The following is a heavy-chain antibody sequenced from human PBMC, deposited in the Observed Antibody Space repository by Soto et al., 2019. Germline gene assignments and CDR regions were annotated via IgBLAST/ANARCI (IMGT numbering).Heavy chain of an antibody. D-gene: IGHD2-2*01. CDR3: AKDISDSTSYYYGMDV. V-gene: IGHV3-43*01. CDR2: ISWDGGST. CDR1: GFTFDGYT. Sequence: GGSLRLSCAASGFTFDGYTMHWVRQAPGKGLEWVSLISWDGGSTYYADSVKGRFTISRDNSKNSLYLQMNSLRTEDTALYYCAKDISDSTSYYYGMDVWGQGTTVTVSS. J-gene: IGHJ6*02.